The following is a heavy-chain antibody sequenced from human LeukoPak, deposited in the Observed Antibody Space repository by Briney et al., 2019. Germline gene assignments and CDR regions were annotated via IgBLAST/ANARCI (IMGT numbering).Heavy chain of an antibody. D-gene: IGHD6-6*01. V-gene: IGHV1-69*06. J-gene: IGHJ6*02. CDR2: IIPIFGTA. CDR1: GGTFSSYA. CDR3: ARDPVAARRASGMDV. Sequence: EASVKVSCKASGGTFSSYAISWVRQAPGQGLEWMGGIIPIFGTANYAQKFQGRVTITADKSTSTAYMELSSLRSEDTAVYYCARDPVAARRASGMDVWGQGTTVTVSS.